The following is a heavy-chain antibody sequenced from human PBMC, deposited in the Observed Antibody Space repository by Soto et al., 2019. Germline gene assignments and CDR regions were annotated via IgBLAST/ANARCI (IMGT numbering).Heavy chain of an antibody. V-gene: IGHV3-30*03. D-gene: IGHD4-17*01. CDR1: GYTVSSYG. Sequence: HPWGSLRISFAACGYTVSSYGMDWVRQAPGKGLEWVAVISYDGSNKYYADSVKGRFTISRDNSKNTLYLQLNSLRADDTAVYYCARDYGDYADAGNWFDPWGQGTLVTVSS. CDR2: ISYDGSNK. J-gene: IGHJ5*02. CDR3: ARDYGDYADAGNWFDP.